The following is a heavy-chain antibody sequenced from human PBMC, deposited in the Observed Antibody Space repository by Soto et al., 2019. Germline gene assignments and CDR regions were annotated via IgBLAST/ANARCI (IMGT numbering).Heavy chain of an antibody. Sequence: ASVKVSCKVAGHSLTDLSMHWVRQGPGRGLEWLGGFDPEEGEIIYAQNFQGRIRLTEDTSTDKAFMELNSLKSEDTAIYYCATTRTTYVYDFDSWGQGTLVTVSS. CDR3: ATTRTTYVYDFDS. D-gene: IGHD3-16*01. V-gene: IGHV1-24*01. CDR1: GHSLTDLS. J-gene: IGHJ4*02. CDR2: FDPEEGEI.